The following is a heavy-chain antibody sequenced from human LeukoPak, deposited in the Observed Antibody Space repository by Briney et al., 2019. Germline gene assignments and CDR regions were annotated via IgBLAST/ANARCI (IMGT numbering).Heavy chain of an antibody. CDR1: GFIFDDYG. CDR3: ARTALFGGRLTTPGLDY. D-gene: IGHD3-16*01. V-gene: IGHV3-20*04. Sequence: GGSLRLSCAASGFIFDDYGMSWVRQAPGKGLEWVSGINWNGSITGYADSVKGRFTISRDNAKNSLYLQMNSLRAEDTAVYYCARTALFGGRLTTPGLDYWGQGTLVTVSS. CDR2: INWNGSIT. J-gene: IGHJ4*02.